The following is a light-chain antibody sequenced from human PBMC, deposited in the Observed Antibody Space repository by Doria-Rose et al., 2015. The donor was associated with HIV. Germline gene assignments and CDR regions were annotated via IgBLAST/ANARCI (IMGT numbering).Light chain of an antibody. CDR3: HQYGASWT. J-gene: IGKJ1*01. CDR1: QSFSSTY. Sequence: TQSPGTLSLSPGERATLSCRASQSFSSTYLAWYQQKPGRARSLLIYDGSTRAAGIPDRCSASGSGTDFTLASSRLEPEDFALYYCHQYGASWTSGQGTKVEI. V-gene: IGKV3-20*01. CDR2: DGS.